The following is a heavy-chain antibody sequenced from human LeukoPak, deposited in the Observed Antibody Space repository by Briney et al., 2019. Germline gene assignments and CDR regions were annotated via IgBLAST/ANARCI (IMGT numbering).Heavy chain of an antibody. CDR1: GGSIISYY. CDR3: AKSLYYYEGSGYS. D-gene: IGHD3-22*01. V-gene: IGHV4-59*01. Sequence: SSETLSLTCTVSGGSIISYYWNWIRQPPGKGLEWIGYVYYCGTTNYNPSLKSRVTISVDTSKNQFYLNLTSVTAADTAVYYCAKSLYYYEGSGYSWGQGILVTVSS. J-gene: IGHJ4*02. CDR2: VYYCGTT.